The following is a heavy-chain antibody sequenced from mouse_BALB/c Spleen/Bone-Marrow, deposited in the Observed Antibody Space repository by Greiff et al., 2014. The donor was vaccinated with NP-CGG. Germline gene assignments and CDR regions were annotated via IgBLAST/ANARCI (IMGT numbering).Heavy chain of an antibody. CDR3: ASYGSSYYAMDY. V-gene: IGHV1-67*01. CDR2: INTYSGNT. CDR1: GYTFTDYA. Sequence: QVQLQQPGPELVRPGVSVKISCKGSGYTFTDYAMHWVKQSHAMSLEWIGVINTYSGNTNYNQKFKGKATMTVDKSSSTAYMELARLTSEDSAIYYCASYGSSYYAMDYWGQGTSVTVSS. D-gene: IGHD1-1*01. J-gene: IGHJ4*01.